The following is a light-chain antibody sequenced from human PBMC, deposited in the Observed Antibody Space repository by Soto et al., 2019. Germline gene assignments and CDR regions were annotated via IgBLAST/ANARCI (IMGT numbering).Light chain of an antibody. CDR2: DAS. CDR1: QDISNY. Sequence: DIQMTQSPSSLSASVGDRVTITCQASQDISNYLNWYQQKPGKAPKLLICDASKLEPGVPSRFSGSGSGTHFSFTISSLQPEDIATYYCQQFEDLPTFGQGTRLDMK. J-gene: IGKJ5*01. V-gene: IGKV1-33*01. CDR3: QQFEDLPT.